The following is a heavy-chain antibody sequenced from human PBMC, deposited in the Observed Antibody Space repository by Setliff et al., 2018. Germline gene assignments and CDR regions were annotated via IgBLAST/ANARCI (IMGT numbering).Heavy chain of an antibody. J-gene: IGHJ4*02. Sequence: ASVKVSCKASGYTFTNHYMHWVRQAPGQGLEWMGMINPGGGSTTYAQKFQGRVTMTRDTSTSTVYMELSSLRTEDTAVYYCARDFLGQWGGKGGLDYWGQGTLVTVSS. CDR2: INPGGGST. V-gene: IGHV1-46*01. CDR1: GYTFTNHY. D-gene: IGHD6-19*01. CDR3: ARDFLGQWGGKGGLDY.